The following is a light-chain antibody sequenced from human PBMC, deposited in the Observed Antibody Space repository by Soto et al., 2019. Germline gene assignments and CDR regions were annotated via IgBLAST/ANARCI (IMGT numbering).Light chain of an antibody. Sequence: ELELTPSPGTLSLSPGESAILSCRVSQTTSPKYVACYQRRRGLAPRLLVYGASTRAAGSPDRFRGSGSGAEFSLTISGLEPEDFAVYFCQHFGSSPPVIFGQGTRLEIK. CDR3: QHFGSSPPVI. J-gene: IGKJ5*01. CDR2: GAS. V-gene: IGKV3-20*01. CDR1: QTTSPKY.